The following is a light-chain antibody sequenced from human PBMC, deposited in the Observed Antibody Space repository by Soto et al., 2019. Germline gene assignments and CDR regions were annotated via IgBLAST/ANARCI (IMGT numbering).Light chain of an antibody. J-gene: IGKJ1*01. CDR2: KAS. V-gene: IGKV1-5*03. CDR1: QTISSW. CDR3: QHYNSYSEA. Sequence: DIQRTESPSSLSASVGDRVTITCRASQTISSWLAWYQQKPGKAPKLLIYKASTLKSGVPSGFSGSVSGTEGTITISSLQKDDGSTYYCQHYNSYSEAFGQGTKVDIK.